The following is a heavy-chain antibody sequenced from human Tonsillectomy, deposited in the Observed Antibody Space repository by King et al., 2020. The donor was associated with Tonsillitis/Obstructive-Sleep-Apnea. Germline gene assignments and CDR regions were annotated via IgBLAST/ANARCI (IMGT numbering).Heavy chain of an antibody. Sequence: EVQLVESGGGLVKPGGSLRLSCAASGFTFSNAWMSWVRQAPGKGLEWVGRIKSKTDGVTTDYAAPVKGRLTISRDDSKNTLYLQMNSLKTEDTAVYYCTTDLTRMGITIFGVGPLPIWGQGTMVTVSS. J-gene: IGHJ3*02. CDR2: IKSKTDGVTT. CDR3: TTDLTRMGITIFGVGPLPI. CDR1: GFTFSNAW. V-gene: IGHV3-15*01. D-gene: IGHD3-3*01.